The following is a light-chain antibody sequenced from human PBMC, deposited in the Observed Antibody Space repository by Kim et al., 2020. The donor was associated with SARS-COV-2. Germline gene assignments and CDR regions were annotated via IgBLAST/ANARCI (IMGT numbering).Light chain of an antibody. V-gene: IGKV3-11*01. CDR3: QQRGNWPLT. CDR2: DAF. J-gene: IGKJ1*01. CDR1: QSVGNS. Sequence: PGERATLSCRASQSVGNSFAWYQQKPGQAPRLLIYDAFSRATGIPARFSASGSGTDFTLTISSLEPEDFAVYYCQQRGNWPLTFGQGTKVDIK.